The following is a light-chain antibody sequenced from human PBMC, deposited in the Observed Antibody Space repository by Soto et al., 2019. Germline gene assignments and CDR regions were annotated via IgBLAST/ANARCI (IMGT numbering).Light chain of an antibody. J-gene: IGKJ1*01. V-gene: IGKV3-20*01. CDR2: DAS. CDR3: QQYGSSPQT. CDR1: QSVSSY. Sequence: IALTQYPATLALSPGERATLSCRASQSVSSYLAWYQQKPGQAPRLLIYDASSRATGIPDRISGSGSGTDFTLTISRLEPEDFAVYCCQQYGSSPQTFGQGTKVDIK.